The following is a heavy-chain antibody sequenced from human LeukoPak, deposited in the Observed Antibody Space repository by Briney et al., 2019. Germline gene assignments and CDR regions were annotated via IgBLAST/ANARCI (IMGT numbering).Heavy chain of an antibody. J-gene: IGHJ4*02. CDR1: GGSISSSSYY. Sequence: ASETLSLTCTVSGGSISSSSYYWGWIRQPPRKGLEWIGSIYYSGSTYYNPSLKSRVTISVDTSKNQFSLKLSSVTAADTAVYYCARSTRIVGATTGPDYWGQGTLVTVSS. D-gene: IGHD1-26*01. CDR3: ARSTRIVGATTGPDY. CDR2: IYYSGST. V-gene: IGHV4-39*01.